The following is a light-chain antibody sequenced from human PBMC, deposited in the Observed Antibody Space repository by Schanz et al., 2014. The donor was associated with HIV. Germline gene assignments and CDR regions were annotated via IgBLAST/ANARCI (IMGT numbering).Light chain of an antibody. CDR1: QSIGTW. J-gene: IGKJ2*02. V-gene: IGKV1-5*03. CDR3: QQYNDNSCT. Sequence: DIQMTQSPSTLSASVGDRVSITCRASQSIGTWLAWYQQKPGSAPKLLIFEASSLEPGVPSRFSGSGSGTDFTLTISSLQPDDFATYYCQQYNDNSCTFGQGTKLEFK. CDR2: EAS.